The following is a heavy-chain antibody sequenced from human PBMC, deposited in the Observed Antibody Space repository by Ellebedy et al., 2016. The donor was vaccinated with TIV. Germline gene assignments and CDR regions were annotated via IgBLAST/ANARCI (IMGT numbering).Heavy chain of an antibody. Sequence: MPSETLSLTCTVSGGSINSYYWSWIRQSPGKGLEWVGYIYYSGSTYYNPSLNSRVTISVDASKNQFSLRLTSVTAADTAVYYCARDNYAYGSPNWFDPWGQGTLVTVSS. D-gene: IGHD3-10*01. V-gene: IGHV4-59*01. J-gene: IGHJ5*01. CDR1: GGSINSYY. CDR2: IYYSGST. CDR3: ARDNYAYGSPNWFDP.